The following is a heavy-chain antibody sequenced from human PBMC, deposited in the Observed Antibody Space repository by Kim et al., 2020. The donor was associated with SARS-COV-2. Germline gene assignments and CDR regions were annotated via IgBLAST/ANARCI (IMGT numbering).Heavy chain of an antibody. CDR2: ISYDGSNK. J-gene: IGHJ6*03. Sequence: GGSLRLSCAASGFTFSSYAMHWVRQAPGKGLEWVAVISYDGSNKYYADSVKGRFTISRDNSKNTLYLQMNSLRAEDTAVYYCARASTYYYYMDVWGKGTTVTVSS. CDR1: GFTFSSYA. V-gene: IGHV3-30-3*01. CDR3: ARASTYYYYMDV. D-gene: IGHD2-2*01.